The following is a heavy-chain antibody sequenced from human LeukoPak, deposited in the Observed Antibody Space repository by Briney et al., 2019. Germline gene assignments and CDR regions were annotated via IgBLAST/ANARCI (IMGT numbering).Heavy chain of an antibody. CDR1: GYTFINFG. Sequence: GASVKVSCKASGYTFINFGISWVRQAPGQGLERMGWISTYNGNTEYAKKFQGRVTMTTDTSTSTAYMELRSLRSDDTAVYYCARYCTSATCYAFDPWGQGSLVTVSS. CDR3: ARYCTSATCYAFDP. CDR2: ISTYNGNT. V-gene: IGHV1-18*01. J-gene: IGHJ5*02. D-gene: IGHD2-2*01.